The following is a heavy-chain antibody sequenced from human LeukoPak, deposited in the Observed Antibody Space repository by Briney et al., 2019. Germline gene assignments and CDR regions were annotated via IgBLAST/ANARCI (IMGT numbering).Heavy chain of an antibody. D-gene: IGHD5-24*01. V-gene: IGHV4-61*02. J-gene: IGHJ3*02. CDR3: ARAEVALDAFDI. CDR1: GGSITSVNYY. Sequence: QVQLQESGPGLVKPSQTLSLTCTVSGGSITSVNYYLSWIRQPAGQGLAWIGRIYTSGSTNYNPSLKSRVTISVDTSKNQFSLKLSSVTAADTAVYYCARAEVALDAFDIWGQGTMVTVSS. CDR2: IYTSGST.